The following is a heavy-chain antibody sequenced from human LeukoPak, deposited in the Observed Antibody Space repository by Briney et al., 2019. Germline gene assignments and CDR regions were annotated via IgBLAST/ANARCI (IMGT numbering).Heavy chain of an antibody. CDR1: GFTFSSYI. V-gene: IGHV3-48*01. J-gene: IGHJ4*02. Sequence: GGSLRLSCAASGFTFSSYIMNWVRQAPGKGLEWVSYITSSSTIYYADSVKGRFTISRDNTKNSLYLQMNSLRAEDTAVYYCARGSYFDYWGQGTLVTVSS. D-gene: IGHD3-10*01. CDR2: ITSSSTI. CDR3: ARGSYFDY.